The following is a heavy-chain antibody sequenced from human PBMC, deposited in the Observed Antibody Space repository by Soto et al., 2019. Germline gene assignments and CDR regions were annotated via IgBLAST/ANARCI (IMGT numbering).Heavy chain of an antibody. CDR2: IYYCGGS. Sequence: SETLSLTCTVSGGSISNSSYYWGWIRQPPGKGLEWIGIIYYCGGSYYNPSLMSRFTISVDTSNNEFSLKLSSVTAADTAVYYCARQRFLEWFNYWGQGILVTVSS. V-gene: IGHV4-39*01. J-gene: IGHJ4*02. D-gene: IGHD3-3*01. CDR3: ARQRFLEWFNY. CDR1: GGSISNSSYY.